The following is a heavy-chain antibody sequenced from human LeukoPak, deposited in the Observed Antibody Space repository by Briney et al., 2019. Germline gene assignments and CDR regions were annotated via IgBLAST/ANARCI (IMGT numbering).Heavy chain of an antibody. CDR3: ATTTSILAFDI. CDR1: GDSTSSYY. Sequence: SETLSLTCTVSGDSTSSYYCNWIRHPAGKGLGYIGRIYSTVSTNYNTSLKSRATMSLDTSKNHFSLKLSSVTAADTTVYYCATTTSILAFDIWGQGTMVTVSS. D-gene: IGHD3-3*01. CDR2: IYSTVST. V-gene: IGHV4-4*07. J-gene: IGHJ3*02.